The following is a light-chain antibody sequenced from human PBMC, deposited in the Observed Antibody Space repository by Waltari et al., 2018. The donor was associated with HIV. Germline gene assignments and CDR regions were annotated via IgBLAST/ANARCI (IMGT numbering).Light chain of an antibody. J-gene: IGLJ3*02. V-gene: IGLV1-47*01. CDR1: SSNIGSNF. Sequence: QSVLTQPPSASGTPGQRVTISCSGSSSNIGSNFAYWYQQLPGTAPKLLIYRNNQRPSGVPARFSSSESGTSASLAISGFRSEDEADYYCAAWDDSLSGHWVFGGGTKVTVL. CDR2: RNN. CDR3: AAWDDSLSGHWV.